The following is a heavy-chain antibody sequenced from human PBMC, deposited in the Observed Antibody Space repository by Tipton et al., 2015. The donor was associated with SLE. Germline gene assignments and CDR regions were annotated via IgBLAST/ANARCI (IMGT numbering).Heavy chain of an antibody. D-gene: IGHD5-12*01. Sequence: TLSLTSTVSFGSINSANHFCCLVCQLPGEGLEGIGFISYRGSAYYNPSLQSRVTIYLDMSKNQFSLTMTSVTAADTAMYFCAREVDTMDDSDAFDIGGEGMMVTVSS. J-gene: IGHJ3*02. CDR1: FGSINSANHF. V-gene: IGHV4-31*03. CDR3: AREVDTMDDSDAFDI. CDR2: ISYRGSA.